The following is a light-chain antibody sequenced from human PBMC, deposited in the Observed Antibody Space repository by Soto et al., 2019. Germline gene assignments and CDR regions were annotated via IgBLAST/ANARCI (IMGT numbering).Light chain of an antibody. V-gene: IGKV1-39*01. CDR3: QQNYNTLIT. CDR1: QSISNY. CDR2: AAS. J-gene: IGKJ5*01. Sequence: DIQMTQSPYSLSASVGDRVTITCRASQSISNYLNWYQQKPGKAPKLLIYAASSLQRGVPSRFSGSGSGTDFTLTISSLQPEDFTTYYCQQNYNTLITFGQGTRLEI.